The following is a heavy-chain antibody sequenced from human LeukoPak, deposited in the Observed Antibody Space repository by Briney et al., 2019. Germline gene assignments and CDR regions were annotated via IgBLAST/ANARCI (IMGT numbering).Heavy chain of an antibody. CDR1: GFTFSNYW. CDR3: VRGYCSATSCYFSSSYSWFDP. CDR2: ILSDGSST. J-gene: IGHJ5*02. Sequence: GGSLRLSCAASGFTFSNYWMHWVRQTPGKGLVWVSRILSDGSSTNYADSVKGRFTVSRDNAQNKLYLQMNSLRAEDTAVYYCVRGYCSATSCYFSSSYSWFDPWGQGTLVTVSS. V-gene: IGHV3-74*01. D-gene: IGHD2-2*01.